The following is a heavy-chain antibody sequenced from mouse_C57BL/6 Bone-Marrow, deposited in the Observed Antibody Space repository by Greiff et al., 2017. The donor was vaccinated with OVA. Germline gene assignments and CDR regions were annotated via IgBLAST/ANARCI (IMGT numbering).Heavy chain of an antibody. Sequence: EVQGVESGGGLVQPKGSLKLSCAASGFTFNTYAMHWVRQAPGKGLEWVARIRSKSSNYATYYADSVKDRFTISRDDSQSMHYLQMNNLKTEDTAIYYFVRGYSCSNPAWFAYWGQGTLVTVSA. CDR1: GFTFNTYA. CDR3: VRGYSCSNPAWFAY. CDR2: IRSKSSNYAT. J-gene: IGHJ3*01. V-gene: IGHV10-3*01. D-gene: IGHD2-5*01.